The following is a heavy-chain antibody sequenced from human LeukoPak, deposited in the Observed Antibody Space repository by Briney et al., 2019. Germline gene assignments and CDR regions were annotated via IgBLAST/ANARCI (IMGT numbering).Heavy chain of an antibody. Sequence: SQTGSLTCTVSGGSISSGSYYWSWIRQPAGKGLEWIGRIYTSGSTYYNPSLKSRVTISVDTSKNQFSLKLNSVTAADTAVYYCARDLSGGSCVWGQGTLVTVSS. CDR2: IYTSGST. CDR3: ARDLSGGSCV. D-gene: IGHD2-15*01. V-gene: IGHV4-61*02. CDR1: GGSISSGSYY. J-gene: IGHJ4*02.